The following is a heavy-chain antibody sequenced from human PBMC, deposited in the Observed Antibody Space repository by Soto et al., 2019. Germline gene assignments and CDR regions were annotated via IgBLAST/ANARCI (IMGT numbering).Heavy chain of an antibody. CDR1: GGSISSTCW. CDR2: IYHSGST. J-gene: IGHJ4*02. CDR3: ASKSFVAQRFDN. Sequence: QVQLQESGPGLVKPSGTLSLTCAVSGGSISSTCWWSWVRQSPGKGLEWIGEIYHSGSTNYNPSLKSRVTISVDKSKNQFSLRLSSVTAADTALYYCASKSFVAQRFDNWGQGTLVTVSS. V-gene: IGHV4-4*02. D-gene: IGHD2-2*01.